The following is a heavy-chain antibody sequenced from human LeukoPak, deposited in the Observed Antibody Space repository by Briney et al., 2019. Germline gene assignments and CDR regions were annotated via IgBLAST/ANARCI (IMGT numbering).Heavy chain of an antibody. Sequence: PSETLSLTCTVSGGSISSHYWSWIRQPAGKGLEWIGRIYTSGSTNYNPSLKSRVTMSVDTSKDQFSLKLSSVTAADTAVYYCARDFHYDFWSGGWFDPWGQGTLVTVSS. CDR2: IYTSGST. J-gene: IGHJ5*02. CDR1: GGSISSHY. D-gene: IGHD3-3*01. CDR3: ARDFHYDFWSGGWFDP. V-gene: IGHV4-4*07.